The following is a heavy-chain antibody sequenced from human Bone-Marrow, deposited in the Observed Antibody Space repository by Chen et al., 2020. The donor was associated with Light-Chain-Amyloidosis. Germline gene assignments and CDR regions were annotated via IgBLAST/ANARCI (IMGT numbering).Heavy chain of an antibody. CDR2: IYPDDSDA. Sequence: YTFPNYWIGWVRQMPGKGLEWMGVIYPDDSDARYSPSFEGQVTIXXDKSXXXXXXXXXXXXXSDTAMYYCARRRDGYNFDYWGQGTLVTVSS. D-gene: IGHD2-21*01. CDR3: ARRRDGYNFDY. V-gene: IGHV5-51*01. J-gene: IGHJ4*02. CDR1: YTFPNYW.